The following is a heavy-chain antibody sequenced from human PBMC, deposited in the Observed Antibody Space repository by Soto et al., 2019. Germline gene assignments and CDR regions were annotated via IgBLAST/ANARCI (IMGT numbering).Heavy chain of an antibody. CDR1: GISFSSYA. CDR2: ISSGSSTI. Sequence: EVQLVESGGGLVQPGGSLRLSCAASGISFSSYAMNWVRQAPGKGLEWVSYISSGSSTIYYAESVKGRFTIPRDNAKKSLFLQTNSLRAEETAVYYCAVDYYYMDVWGKGATVTVSS. CDR3: AVDYYYMDV. J-gene: IGHJ6*03. V-gene: IGHV3-48*01.